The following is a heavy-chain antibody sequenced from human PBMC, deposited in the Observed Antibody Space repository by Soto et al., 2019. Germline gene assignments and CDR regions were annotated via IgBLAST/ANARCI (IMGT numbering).Heavy chain of an antibody. V-gene: IGHV3-9*01. CDR1: GFTFDDYA. D-gene: IGHD2-15*01. Sequence: EVQLVESGGGLVQPGRSLRLACAASGFTFDDYAMHWVRHAPGERLDWVSGLSWDSRSIAYEDSVRGRVTISRDNAKHSRYLQMNCLRHEDTALYYCAKGMYGSDRHTYYYVDPWVCGTLVTVSS. CDR3: AKGMYGSDRHTYYYVDP. J-gene: IGHJ2*01. CDR2: LSWDSRSI.